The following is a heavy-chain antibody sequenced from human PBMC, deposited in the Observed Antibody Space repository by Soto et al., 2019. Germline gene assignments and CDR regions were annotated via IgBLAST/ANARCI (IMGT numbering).Heavy chain of an antibody. J-gene: IGHJ6*02. D-gene: IGHD6-6*01. CDR1: GGTFSIYA. Sequence: ASVKVSCKASGGTFSIYAISWVLQAPGQGLEWMGGIIPIFGTANYAQKFQGRVTITADESTSTAYMELSSLRSEDTAVYYCAREKYSSSAGTYYYYYGMDVWGQGTTVTVSS. CDR2: IIPIFGTA. V-gene: IGHV1-69*13. CDR3: AREKYSSSAGTYYYYYGMDV.